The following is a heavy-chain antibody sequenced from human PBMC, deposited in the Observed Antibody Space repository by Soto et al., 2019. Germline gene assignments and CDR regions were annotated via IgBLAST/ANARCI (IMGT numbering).Heavy chain of an antibody. J-gene: IGHJ3*02. CDR1: GGTFSSYA. Sequence: QVQLVQSGAEVKKPGSSVKVSCKASGGTFSSYAISCVRQAPGQGLEWMVGIIPIFGTANYAQKFQGRVTINAEESTRTAYMELSSLRSEDTAVYYCARRSSGSYKGRSGAFDIWGQGTMVTVSS. CDR2: IIPIFGTA. V-gene: IGHV1-69*12. CDR3: ARRSSGSYKGRSGAFDI. D-gene: IGHD1-26*01.